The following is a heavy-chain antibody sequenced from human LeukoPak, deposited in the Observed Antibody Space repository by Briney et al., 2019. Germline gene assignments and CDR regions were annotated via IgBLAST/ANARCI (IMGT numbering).Heavy chain of an antibody. D-gene: IGHD3-16*01. CDR3: ARDLEGDSYYFDN. V-gene: IGHV4-4*07. Sequence: SETLSLTCTVSGGPISSYYWSWIRQPAGRGLEWIGRINSRGSTNYNPSLKSRVTMSVDTSKNQFSLKLRSVTAADTAVYYCARDLEGDSYYFDNWGQGTLVTVSS. J-gene: IGHJ4*02. CDR1: GGPISSYY. CDR2: INSRGST.